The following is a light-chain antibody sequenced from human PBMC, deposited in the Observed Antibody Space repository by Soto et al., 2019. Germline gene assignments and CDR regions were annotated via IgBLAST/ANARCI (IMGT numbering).Light chain of an antibody. J-gene: IGKJ1*01. V-gene: IGKV1-5*01. Sequence: DIQMTQSPSTLSASLGDRVTITCRASQSISSGLAWYQQKPGKAPKVLIYDASSLQSGVPSRFSGSGSGTEFTLAIRSLQPEDSATYYCLQDINYPWTFGQGTKVDIK. CDR3: LQDINYPWT. CDR2: DAS. CDR1: QSISSG.